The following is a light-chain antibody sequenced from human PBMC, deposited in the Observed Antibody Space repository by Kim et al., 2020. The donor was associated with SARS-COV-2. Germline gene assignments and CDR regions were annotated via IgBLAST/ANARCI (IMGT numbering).Light chain of an antibody. CDR3: HQYGGSAR. Sequence: LSPEERATLSCRASQSITNNYLAWYQQKPGQTPRLLIFGASSRATGIPDRFSGSGSGTDFTLTISRLEPEDFAVYYCHQYGGSARFGGGTKVDIK. CDR1: QSITNNY. CDR2: GAS. J-gene: IGKJ4*01. V-gene: IGKV3-20*01.